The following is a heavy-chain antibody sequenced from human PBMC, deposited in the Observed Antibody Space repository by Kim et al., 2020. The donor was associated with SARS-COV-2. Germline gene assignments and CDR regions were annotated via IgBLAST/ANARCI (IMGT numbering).Heavy chain of an antibody. V-gene: IGHV3-23*01. CDR1: GFTFSSYA. J-gene: IGHJ4*02. CDR2: ISGSGGST. CDR3: AKGGLLGLLWFGELPFDC. D-gene: IGHD3-10*01. Sequence: GGSLRLSCAASGFTFSSYAMSWVRQAPGKGLEWVSAISGSGGSTYYADSVKGRFTISRDNSKNTLYLQMNSLRAEDTAVYYWAKGGLLGLLWFGELPFDCWGQRTLVTVSS.